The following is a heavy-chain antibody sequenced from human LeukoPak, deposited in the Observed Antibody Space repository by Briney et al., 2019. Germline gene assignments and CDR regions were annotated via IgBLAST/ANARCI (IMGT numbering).Heavy chain of an antibody. CDR1: GFTFSSYW. CDR3: AKDPGHCGSTFCYTNY. V-gene: IGHV3-7*04. Sequence: GGSLRLSCAVSGFTFSSYWMSWVRQAPGKGLEWVANIKYDGSETNYVDSVKGRFIISRDNAKNSLYLQMNSLRVEDTAVYYCAKDPGHCGSTFCYTNYWGQGALVTVSS. D-gene: IGHD2-2*02. J-gene: IGHJ4*02. CDR2: IKYDGSET.